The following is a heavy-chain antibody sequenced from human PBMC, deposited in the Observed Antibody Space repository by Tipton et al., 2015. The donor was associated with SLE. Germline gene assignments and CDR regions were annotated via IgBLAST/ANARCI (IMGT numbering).Heavy chain of an antibody. J-gene: IGHJ4*02. D-gene: IGHD1-26*01. CDR3: ARGGPGEREVY. V-gene: IGHV4-39*07. CDR2: IYYSGST. CDR1: GGSISSSSYY. Sequence: TLSLTCTVSGGSISSSSYYWGWIRQPPGKGLEWIGGIYYSGSTYYNPSLKSRVTISVDTSKNQFSLKLSSVTAADTAVYYCARGGPGEREVYWGQGTLVTVSS.